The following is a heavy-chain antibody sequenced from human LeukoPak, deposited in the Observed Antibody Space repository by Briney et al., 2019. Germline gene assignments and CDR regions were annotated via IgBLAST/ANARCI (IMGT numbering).Heavy chain of an antibody. D-gene: IGHD2-15*01. CDR2: INHSGRT. J-gene: IGHJ5*02. CDR1: GRSFSGYY. CDR3: ARGVRYCSGCSCTNDGRLFWFDL. Sequence: SETLSLTCAVYGRSFSGYYWSWVRQPPGKGLEWIGEINHSGRTTNYPSRKSRVTISVDTSKNQFSLKPSAVTAADPAVYYCARGVRYCSGCSCTNDGRLFWFDLWGQGTRVTVSS. V-gene: IGHV4-34*01.